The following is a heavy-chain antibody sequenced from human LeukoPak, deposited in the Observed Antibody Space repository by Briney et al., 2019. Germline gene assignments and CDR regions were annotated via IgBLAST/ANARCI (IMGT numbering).Heavy chain of an antibody. CDR1: GGSISSHY. D-gene: IGHD6-6*01. Sequence: IPSETLSLTCTVSGGSISSHYWSWIRQPPGKGLEWIGYIYYSGSTNYNPSLKSRVTISVDTSKNQFSLKLSSVTAADTAVYYCARGLSIAARQGFYWGQGTLVTVSS. CDR2: IYYSGST. V-gene: IGHV4-59*11. J-gene: IGHJ4*02. CDR3: ARGLSIAARQGFY.